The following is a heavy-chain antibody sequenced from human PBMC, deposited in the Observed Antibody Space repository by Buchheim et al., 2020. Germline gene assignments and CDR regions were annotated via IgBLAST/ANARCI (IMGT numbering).Heavy chain of an antibody. D-gene: IGHD2-15*01. J-gene: IGHJ2*01. V-gene: IGHV3-11*01. CDR3: ARVGRIGYCSGGSCYSGKGVYWHFDL. CDR1: GFTFSDYY. Sequence: QVQLVESGGGLVKPGGSLRLSCAASGFTFSDYYMSWIRQAPGKGLEWVSYISSSGSTIYYADSVKGRFIIFRDNAKNSPYRQMNSLRAEDTAVYYCARVGRIGYCSGGSCYSGKGVYWHFDLWGRGTL. CDR2: ISSSGSTI.